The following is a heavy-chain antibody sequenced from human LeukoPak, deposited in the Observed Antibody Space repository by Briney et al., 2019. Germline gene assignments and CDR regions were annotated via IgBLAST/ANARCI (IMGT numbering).Heavy chain of an antibody. CDR2: MSSSDDGR. CDR3: AKAPVTSCRGAFCYPFDY. V-gene: IGHV3-23*01. D-gene: IGHD2-15*01. CDR1: GFTFSSYA. Sequence: PGRSLRLSCAASGFTFSSYAMHWVRQAPGKGLEWVSAMSSSDDGRYYAASVRGRFTISRDTSRSTLYLQMNSLRAEDAAVYYCAKAPVTSCRGAFCYPFDYWGQGTLVTVSS. J-gene: IGHJ4*02.